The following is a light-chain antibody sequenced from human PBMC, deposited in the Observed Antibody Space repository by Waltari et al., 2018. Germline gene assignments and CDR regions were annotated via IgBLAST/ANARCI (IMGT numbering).Light chain of an antibody. V-gene: IGLV8-61*01. Sequence: QTVVTQEPSFSVSPGGTVPPTCGLNSGSVSCSPYPRWYQQTPGQAPRTLIYSTNTLSSGVPHRFSGSIVGDKAALTITGAQADDESIYHCALYIRADVVFGGGTKLTVL. J-gene: IGLJ2*01. CDR3: ALYIRADVV. CDR2: STN. CDR1: SGSVSCSPY.